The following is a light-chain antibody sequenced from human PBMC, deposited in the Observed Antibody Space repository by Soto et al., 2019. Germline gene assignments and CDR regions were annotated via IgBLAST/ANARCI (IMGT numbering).Light chain of an antibody. J-gene: IGKJ1*01. CDR2: GAS. V-gene: IGKV3-20*01. CDR3: QQYGSPPRT. Sequence: EIVMTQSPATLSVSPGERATLSCRASQSVSSNLAWYQQKPGQAPRLLIYGASSRATGIPDRFSGSGSGTDFTLTISRLEPEDFAVYYCQQYGSPPRTFGQGTKVEIK. CDR1: QSVSSN.